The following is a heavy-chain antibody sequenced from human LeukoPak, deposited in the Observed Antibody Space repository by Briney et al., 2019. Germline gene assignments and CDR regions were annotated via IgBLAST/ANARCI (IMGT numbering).Heavy chain of an antibody. CDR2: ISGNTGAT. Sequence: GGSLRLSCAASGFMFADHGMTWVRQVPGKGLDWVSAISGNTGATYYADSVKGRFTISRDNSKNTLYLQMNSLRAEDTAVYYCARTLVVVMYYGMDVWGQGTTVTVSS. CDR1: GFMFADHG. J-gene: IGHJ6*02. CDR3: ARTLVVVMYYGMDV. V-gene: IGHV3-23*01. D-gene: IGHD3-22*01.